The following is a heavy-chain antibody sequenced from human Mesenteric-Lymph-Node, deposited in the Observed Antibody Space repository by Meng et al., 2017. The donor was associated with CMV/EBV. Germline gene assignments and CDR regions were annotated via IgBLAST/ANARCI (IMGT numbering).Heavy chain of an antibody. CDR3: ANDRFSSTTCSMYIASVNWFDH. CDR2: ISYSGGST. D-gene: IGHD2-2*01. V-gene: IGHV3-23*01. J-gene: IGHJ5*02. CDR1: GFTFSSYG. Sequence: GGSLRLSCAASGFTFSSYGMSWVRQAPGKGLEWVSGISYSGGSTYYADSVTGRFTISRDNSKNTLYLQMNSLRAEDTAVYYCANDRFSSTTCSMYIASVNWFDHWGQGTLVTVSS.